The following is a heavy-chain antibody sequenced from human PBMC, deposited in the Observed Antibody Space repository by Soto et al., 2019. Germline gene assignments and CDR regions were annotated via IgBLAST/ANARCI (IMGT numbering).Heavy chain of an antibody. V-gene: IGHV4-34*01. CDR3: RQYCSSTSCYRVDAFDI. Sequence: QVQLQQWGAGLLKPSETLSLTCAVYGGSFSGYYWSWIRQPPGKGLEWIGEINHSGSTNYNPSLKSRVTISVDTSKNRFSLKLSSVTAADTAVYYCRQYCSSTSCYRVDAFDIWGQGTMVTVSS. J-gene: IGHJ3*02. D-gene: IGHD2-2*02. CDR1: GGSFSGYY. CDR2: INHSGST.